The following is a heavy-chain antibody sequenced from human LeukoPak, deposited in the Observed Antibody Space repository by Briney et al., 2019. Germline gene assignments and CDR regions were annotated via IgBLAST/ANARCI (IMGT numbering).Heavy chain of an antibody. J-gene: IGHJ4*02. D-gene: IGHD4-17*01. V-gene: IGHV3-7*01. CDR2: IKQDRSEK. Sequence: QPGGSLRLSCAASGFTFSSYWMSWVRQAPGKGLEWVANIKQDRSEKYYVDSVKGRFTISRDNAKNSLYLQMNSLRAEDTAVYYCARVDPGDYVCLDYWGQGTLVTVSS. CDR3: ARVDPGDYVCLDY. CDR1: GFTFSSYW.